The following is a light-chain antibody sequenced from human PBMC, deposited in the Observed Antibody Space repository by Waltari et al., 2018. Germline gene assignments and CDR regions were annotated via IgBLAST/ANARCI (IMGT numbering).Light chain of an antibody. Sequence: ETALTQSPGTLSLSVGASATVSCRASESVSRALAWYQQKPGQAPRLLIYGASTRATGIPDRFSGSGSGTDFSLTISRLEPDDFAVYYCQHYLRLPVTFGQGTTVEI. V-gene: IGKV3-20*01. CDR1: ESVSRA. CDR2: GAS. J-gene: IGKJ1*01. CDR3: QHYLRLPVT.